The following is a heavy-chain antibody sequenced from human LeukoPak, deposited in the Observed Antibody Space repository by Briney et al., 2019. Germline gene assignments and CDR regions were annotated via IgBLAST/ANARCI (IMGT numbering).Heavy chain of an antibody. Sequence: HPGGSLRLSCAASGFTFSSYSMNWVRQAPGKGLEWVSYISSSSSTIYYADSVKGRFTISRDNAKNSLYLQMNSLRAEDTAVYYCARALRLNYGSGYYMDVWGKGTTVTVSS. CDR3: ARALRLNYGSGYYMDV. CDR1: GFTFSSYS. V-gene: IGHV3-48*01. D-gene: IGHD3-10*01. J-gene: IGHJ6*03. CDR2: ISSSSSTI.